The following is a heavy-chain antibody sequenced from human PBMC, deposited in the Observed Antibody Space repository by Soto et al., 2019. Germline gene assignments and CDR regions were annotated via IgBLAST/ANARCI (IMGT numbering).Heavy chain of an antibody. D-gene: IGHD4-17*01. V-gene: IGHV2-5*02. J-gene: IGHJ4*02. Sequence: QITLKESGPPLVRPAQTLTLTCAFSGFSLTTTHMGVAWIRKPPGKALEWLALIYWDDDKRYSPSLKNRLAISKDTSRTRVVLTITNMNPEDTGTYCCAHAGDYDLLSFDHWGPGTLVTVSS. CDR1: GFSLTTTHMG. CDR3: AHAGDYDLLSFDH. CDR2: IYWDDDK.